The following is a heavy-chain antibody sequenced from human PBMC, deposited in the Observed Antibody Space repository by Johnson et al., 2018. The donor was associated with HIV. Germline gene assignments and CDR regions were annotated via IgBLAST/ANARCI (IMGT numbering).Heavy chain of an antibody. CDR1: GFTFSSYG. D-gene: IGHD1-26*01. CDR2: ISYDGSNK. J-gene: IGHJ3*02. CDR3: ATDSDFKWELSPTGAFDI. V-gene: IGHV3-30*03. Sequence: QVQLVESGGGVVQPGRSLRLSCVASGFTFSSYGMNWVRQAPGKGLEWVAVISYDGSNKYYADSVTGRFTISRDNSKNPLSLQMNSLRAEDTAVYYCATDSDFKWELSPTGAFDIWGQGTMVTVSS.